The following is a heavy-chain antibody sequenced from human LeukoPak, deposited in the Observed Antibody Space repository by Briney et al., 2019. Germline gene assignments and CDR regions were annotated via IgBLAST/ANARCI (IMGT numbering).Heavy chain of an antibody. D-gene: IGHD6-13*01. J-gene: IGHJ4*02. CDR3: ARSLIAAAATFDY. CDR2: IYPGDSDT. Sequence: GESLKISCKGPRHSFHSQWIGGVRQLPGKGLEWMGIIYPGDSDTRYSPSFQGQVTISADKSISTAYLQWSSLKASDTAMYYCARSLIAAAATFDYWGQGTLVTVSS. CDR1: RHSFHSQW. V-gene: IGHV5-51*01.